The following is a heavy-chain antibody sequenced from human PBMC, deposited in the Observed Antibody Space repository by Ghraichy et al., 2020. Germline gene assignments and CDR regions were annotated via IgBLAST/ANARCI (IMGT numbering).Heavy chain of an antibody. CDR2: ITSSSRSK. D-gene: IGHD4-23*01. J-gene: IGHJ6*02. CDR3: ARASMVVRFYYYDGRDV. V-gene: IGHV3-48*02. Sequence: GGSLRLSCVGSGFTFSSYGMNWVRQSPGKGLEWVSYITSSSRSKFYADSVKGRFTISRDNAQNSLSLQMNSLRDEDTAVYYCARASMVVRFYYYDGRDVWGQGTTVTVSS. CDR1: GFTFSSYG.